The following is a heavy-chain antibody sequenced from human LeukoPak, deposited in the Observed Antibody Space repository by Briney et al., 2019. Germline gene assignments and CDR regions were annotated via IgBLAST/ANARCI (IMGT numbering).Heavy chain of an antibody. V-gene: IGHV1-2*02. J-gene: IGHJ3*02. CDR3: ASINSGSYYHDAFDI. CDR2: INPNSGGT. CDR1: GYTFTGYY. Sequence: GASVKVSCKASGYTFTGYYMHWVRQAPGQGLEWMGWINPNSGGTNYAQKFQSRVTMTRDTSISTAYMELSRLRSDDTAVYYCASINSGSYYHDAFDIWGQGTMVTVSS. D-gene: IGHD1-26*01.